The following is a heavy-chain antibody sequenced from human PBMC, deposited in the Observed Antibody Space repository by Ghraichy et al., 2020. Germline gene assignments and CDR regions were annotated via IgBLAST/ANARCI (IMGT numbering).Heavy chain of an antibody. D-gene: IGHD1-7*01. CDR1: GGSISSGGYC. J-gene: IGHJ4*02. CDR2: IYYRGST. V-gene: IGHV4-31*03. Sequence: LRLSCTVSGGSISSGGYCWSWIRQHPGKGLEWIGYIYYRGSTYYNPSLKRRVTISVDTSKNQFSLKLSSVTAADTAVYYCARLGITGTSVDYWGQGTLVTVSS. CDR3: ARLGITGTSVDY.